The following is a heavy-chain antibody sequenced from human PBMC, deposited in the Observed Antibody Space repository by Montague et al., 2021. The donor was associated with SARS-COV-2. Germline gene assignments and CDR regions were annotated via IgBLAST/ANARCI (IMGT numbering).Heavy chain of an antibody. CDR3: ASEGVEYSCSWYARYYYYGMDV. Sequence: SETLSLTCTVSGGSISSSSYYWGWIRQPPGKGLEWIGCIYYSGSTYYNPSLKSRVTISVDTTKNQFSLKLSSVTAADTAVYYCASEGVEYSCSWYARYYYYGMDVWGQGTTVTVSS. CDR2: IYYSGST. J-gene: IGHJ6*02. CDR1: GGSISSSSYY. D-gene: IGHD6-13*01. V-gene: IGHV4-39*01.